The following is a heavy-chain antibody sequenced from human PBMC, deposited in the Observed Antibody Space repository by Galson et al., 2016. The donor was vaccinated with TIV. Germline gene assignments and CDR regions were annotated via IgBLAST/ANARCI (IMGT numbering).Heavy chain of an antibody. CDR1: GGTFRSYA. CDR2: IMAIFGVT. D-gene: IGHD4-11*01. Sequence: SVKVSCKASGGTFRSYAVGWVRQAPGQGLEWMGEIMAIFGVTKYAQKFQGRLTITADEFTRTAYMELSSLRSDDTAVYYCARGDYNNILHYWGQGTLVTVSS. CDR3: ARGDYNNILHY. V-gene: IGHV1-69*13. J-gene: IGHJ4*02.